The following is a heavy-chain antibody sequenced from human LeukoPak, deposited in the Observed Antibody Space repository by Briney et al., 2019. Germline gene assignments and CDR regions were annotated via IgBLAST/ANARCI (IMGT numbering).Heavy chain of an antibody. CDR1: GYTFTGYY. Sequence: ASVKVSCKASGYTFTGYYMHWVRQAPGQGLEWMGRINPNSGGTNYAQTLQGRVTMTRDTSISTAYTELSRLRSDDTAVYYCARDLAGETGMDVWGQGTTVTVSS. V-gene: IGHV1-2*06. J-gene: IGHJ6*02. D-gene: IGHD3-16*01. CDR2: INPNSGGT. CDR3: ARDLAGETGMDV.